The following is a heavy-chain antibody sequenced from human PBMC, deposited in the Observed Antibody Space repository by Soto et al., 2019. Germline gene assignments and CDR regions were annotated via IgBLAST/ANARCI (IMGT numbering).Heavy chain of an antibody. CDR3: ARPSPEFRVEGPGGNCPPPPPDY. V-gene: IGHV5-51*01. D-gene: IGHD2-15*01. Sequence: GESLKISCKGSGYSFTSYWIGWVRQMPGKGLEWMGIIYPGDSDTRYSPSFQGQVTISADKSISTAYLQGSSLKASDTAMYYCARPSPEFRVEGPGGNCPPPPPDYWGQVTLVTVSP. CDR1: GYSFTSYW. CDR2: IYPGDSDT. J-gene: IGHJ4*02.